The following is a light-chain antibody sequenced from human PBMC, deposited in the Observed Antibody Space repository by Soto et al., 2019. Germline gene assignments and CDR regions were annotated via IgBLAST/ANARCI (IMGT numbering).Light chain of an antibody. CDR3: AAWDDSLNGVL. J-gene: IGLJ2*01. CDR1: ASNIGSNS. Sequence: HSVLTQPPSASGTPGQRVTLSCSGGASNIGSNSVTWYQQLPGTAPKLVLFGNNQRPSGVPDRISGSRSGTSASLAISGLQSEDAADYYCAAWDDSLNGVLFGGGTKLTVL. V-gene: IGLV1-44*01. CDR2: GNN.